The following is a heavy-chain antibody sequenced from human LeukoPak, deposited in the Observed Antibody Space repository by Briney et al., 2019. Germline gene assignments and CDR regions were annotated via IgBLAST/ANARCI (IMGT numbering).Heavy chain of an antibody. CDR3: ARHYNDLSYYFYYYMDV. Sequence: GESLKISCKGSGYTFSTRWIAWVRQKPGKGLEWLGSIYPGDSDTKYSPSFQGQVTISADKSISTAYLQWSGLKASDTAMYYCARHYNDLSYYFYYYMDVWGKGTTVTVSS. CDR2: IYPGDSDT. D-gene: IGHD5-24*01. J-gene: IGHJ6*03. CDR1: GYTFSTRW. V-gene: IGHV5-51*01.